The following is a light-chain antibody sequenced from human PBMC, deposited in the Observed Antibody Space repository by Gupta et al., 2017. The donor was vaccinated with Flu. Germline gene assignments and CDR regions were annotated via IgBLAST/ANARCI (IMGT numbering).Light chain of an antibody. CDR2: VVS. CDR3: QHCDNTGLT. CDR1: RSVIKNY. J-gene: IGKJ1*01. V-gene: IGKV3D-20*02. Sequence: ATWSCAPVEGTATSCSAGRSVIKNYLTWYQQKPGQAPRLLMYVVSSRQSGIPARFSGSGSGTDFTLTISRVEPEDFAGYYCQHCDNTGLTFGQGTKVEIK.